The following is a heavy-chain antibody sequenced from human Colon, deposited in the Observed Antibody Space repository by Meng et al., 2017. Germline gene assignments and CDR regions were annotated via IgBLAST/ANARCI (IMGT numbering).Heavy chain of an antibody. V-gene: IGHV3-23*01. CDR1: GFRFNSYV. Sequence: GESLKISRAASGFRFNSYVMSWVRQAPGKGPEWLAAISGTGGTTFYADSVKGRFTISRDNSKNTLYLQLNNLRAEDTALYYCAKGRVSLFYYYYGLDVWGQGTTVTVSS. CDR2: ISGTGGTT. CDR3: AKGRVSLFYYYYGLDV. J-gene: IGHJ6*02.